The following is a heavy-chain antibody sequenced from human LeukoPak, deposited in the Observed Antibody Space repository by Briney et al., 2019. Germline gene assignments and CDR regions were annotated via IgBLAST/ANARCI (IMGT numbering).Heavy chain of an antibody. J-gene: IGHJ5*02. D-gene: IGHD3-9*01. CDR1: GGSFSGYY. V-gene: IGHV4-34*01. CDR2: INHSGST. Sequence: SETLSLTCAVYGGSFSGYYWSWIRQPPGKGLEWIGEINHSGSTNYNPSLKSRVTISVDTSKNQFSLKLSSVTAADTAVYYCAELDILTGLGDKWFDPWGQGTLVTVSS. CDR3: AELDILTGLGDKWFDP.